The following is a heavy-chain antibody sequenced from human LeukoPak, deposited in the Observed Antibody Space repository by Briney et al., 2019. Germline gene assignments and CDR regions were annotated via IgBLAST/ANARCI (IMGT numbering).Heavy chain of an antibody. V-gene: IGHV4-4*07. CDR3: TRLGSWLQPHYVFYP. CDR1: GGSISSYY. Sequence: SETLSLTCTVSGGSISSYYWSWLRQPAGKGVEWIGRIYTSGSTYYTPSLKSRVTISVDTSKNQFSLRLISVTAADTAVYYCTRLGSWLQPHYVFYPWGQGTLVTVSS. CDR2: IYTSGST. D-gene: IGHD5-18*01. J-gene: IGHJ5*02.